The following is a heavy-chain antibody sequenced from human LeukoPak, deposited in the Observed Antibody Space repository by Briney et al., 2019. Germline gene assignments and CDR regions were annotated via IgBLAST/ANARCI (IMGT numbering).Heavy chain of an antibody. D-gene: IGHD1-26*01. CDR1: GGSFSGYY. V-gene: IGHV4-34*01. CDR2: INHSGST. Sequence: PSETLSLTCAVYGGSFSGYYWSWIRQPPGKGLEWIGEINHSGSTNYNPSLKSRVTISVDTSKNQFSLKLSSVTAADTAVYYCARGVGATDLDYWGQGTLVTVSS. J-gene: IGHJ4*02. CDR3: ARGVGATDLDY.